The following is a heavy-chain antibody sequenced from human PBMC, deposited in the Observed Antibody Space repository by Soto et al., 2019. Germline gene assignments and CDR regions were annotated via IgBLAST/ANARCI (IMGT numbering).Heavy chain of an antibody. CDR3: ARRRGYSYGSIYGMDV. V-gene: IGHV1-69*06. CDR1: GGTFSSYA. J-gene: IGHJ6*02. Sequence: SVKVSCKASGGTFSSYAISWVRQAPGQGLEWMGGIIPIFGTENYAQKFQGRVTITADKSTSTAYMELSSLRSEDTAVYYCARRRGYSYGSIYGMDVWGQVTPITVSS. CDR2: IIPIFGTE. D-gene: IGHD5-18*01.